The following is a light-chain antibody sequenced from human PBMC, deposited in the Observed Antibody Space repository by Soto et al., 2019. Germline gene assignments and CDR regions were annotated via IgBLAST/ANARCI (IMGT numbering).Light chain of an antibody. J-gene: IGKJ1*01. CDR2: HAS. CDR1: QSISTW. CDR3: QQYNSYPRT. V-gene: IGKV1-5*01. Sequence: DIQMTQSPSTLSASVGDRVTITCRASQSISTWLAGYQQKPGKAPTLLIYHASSLASGVPSRFSGSGSGTEFTLTISSLQPDDFATYHCQQYNSYPRTFGQGTKVEIK.